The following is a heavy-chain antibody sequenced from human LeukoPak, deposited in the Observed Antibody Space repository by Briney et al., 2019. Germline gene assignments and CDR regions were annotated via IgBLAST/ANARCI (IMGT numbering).Heavy chain of an antibody. J-gene: IGHJ4*02. V-gene: IGHV3-30*02. D-gene: IGHD2-2*01. Sequence: GGSLRLSCAASGVTFSSYGMHWVRQAPGKGLEWVAFIRYDGSNKYYADSVKGRFTISRDNSKNTLYLQMNSLRPEDTAVYYCARDQGLVVPAAMGYFDYWGQGTLVTVSS. CDR2: IRYDGSNK. CDR1: GVTFSSYG. CDR3: ARDQGLVVPAAMGYFDY.